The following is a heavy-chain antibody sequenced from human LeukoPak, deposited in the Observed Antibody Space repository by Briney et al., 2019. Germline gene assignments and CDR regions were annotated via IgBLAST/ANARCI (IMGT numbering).Heavy chain of an antibody. CDR2: IKQDGSEK. CDR3: ASSVSSGWYSDY. Sequence: QPGGSLRLSCAASGFTFSGYWMSWVRQAPGKGLEWVANIKQDGSEKYYVDSVKGRFTISRDNAKNSLYLQMNSLRAEDTAVYYCASSVSSGWYSDYWGQGTLVTVSS. CDR1: GFTFSGYW. V-gene: IGHV3-7*01. D-gene: IGHD6-19*01. J-gene: IGHJ4*02.